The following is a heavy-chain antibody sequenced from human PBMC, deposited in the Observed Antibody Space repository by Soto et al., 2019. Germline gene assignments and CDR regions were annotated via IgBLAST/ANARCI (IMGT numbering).Heavy chain of an antibody. CDR1: GFTFSNYA. CDR3: ARRSSGWYFDY. CDR2: ISGSGGST. V-gene: IGHV3-23*01. D-gene: IGHD6-19*01. Sequence: EVQLLESGGGLVQPGGSLRLSCAAPGFTFSNYAMNWVRQAPGKGLEWVSVISGSGGSTYYADSVKGRFTISRDNSKNTLHLQMNSLRGEDMAVYYCARRSSGWYFDYWGQGTLVTVSS. J-gene: IGHJ4*02.